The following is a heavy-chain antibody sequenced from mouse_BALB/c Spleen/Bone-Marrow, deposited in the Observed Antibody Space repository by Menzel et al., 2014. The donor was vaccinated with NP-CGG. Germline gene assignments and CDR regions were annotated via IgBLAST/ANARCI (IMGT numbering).Heavy chain of an antibody. CDR1: GFSLTHYG. D-gene: IGHD2-13*01. Sequence: VMLVESGPGLVAPSQSLSITCTVSGFSLTHYGVHWVRQPPGKGLEWLGVIWAGGSTNYISALMSRLSISKDNSKSQVFLKIHSLQTDDTAMYFCARVGDSDYAMDYWCQGSSVTVSS. V-gene: IGHV2-9*02. CDR3: ARVGDSDYAMDY. CDR2: IWAGGST. J-gene: IGHJ4*01.